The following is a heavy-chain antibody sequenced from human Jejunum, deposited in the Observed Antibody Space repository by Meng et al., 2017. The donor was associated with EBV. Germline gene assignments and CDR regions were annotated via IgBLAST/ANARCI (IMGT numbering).Heavy chain of an antibody. CDR2: INHSGCS. CDR3: ARVAFSYTTRSLDS. Sequence: QVQLHSWGAGLVKPSETLSLTCAVYGGSFSCYYWMWIRQHPGKGLEWIGEINHSGCSNSNPSLRSRVTISVETSKNQFSLRLNSVTAADTAVYYCARVAFSYTTRSLDSWGQGTLVTVSS. D-gene: IGHD3-16*02. V-gene: IGHV4-34*01. J-gene: IGHJ4*02. CDR1: GGSFSCYY.